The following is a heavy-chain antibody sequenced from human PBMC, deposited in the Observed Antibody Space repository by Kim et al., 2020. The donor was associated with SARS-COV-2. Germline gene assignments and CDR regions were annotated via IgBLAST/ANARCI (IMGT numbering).Heavy chain of an antibody. V-gene: IGHV1-18*01. D-gene: IGHD3-3*01. J-gene: IGHJ5*01. CDR1: GYRFSSLN. CDR2: ISPYNGNT. CDR3: ASGHYDFWSDYYLNWF. Sequence: ASVKVSCKASGYRFSSLNIGWVRQAPGQGPEWMGWISPYNGNTIHAQNFQGRITLTADTSTATAYMELRRLGSDDTAVYYCASGHYDFWSDYYLNWF.